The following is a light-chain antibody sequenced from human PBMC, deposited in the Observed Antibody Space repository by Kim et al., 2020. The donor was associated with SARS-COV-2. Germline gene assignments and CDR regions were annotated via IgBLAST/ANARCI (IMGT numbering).Light chain of an antibody. Sequence: QSALTQPASVSGSPGQSITISCTGASADVDNYKYVSWYQQHPGKAPKLIIYDVTKRPSGVSNRFSGSKSADTASLTITRLQPEDEADYYCSSYVGRSTSIAFGGGTTVTVL. CDR2: DVT. CDR3: SSYVGRSTSIA. V-gene: IGLV2-14*03. J-gene: IGLJ2*01. CDR1: SADVDNYKY.